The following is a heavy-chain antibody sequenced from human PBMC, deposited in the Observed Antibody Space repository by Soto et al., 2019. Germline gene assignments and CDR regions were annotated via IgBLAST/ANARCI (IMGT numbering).Heavy chain of an antibody. J-gene: IGHJ2*01. Sequence: SMKVSCKASGGTFSSYAISWVRQAPGQRLEWMGGIIPIFGTTNYAQKFQGRVTITADESTSTAYMELNSLRSEDTAVYYCARVVTVVKSFHYWYFDLWGRGTLVTVSS. CDR1: GGTFSSYA. D-gene: IGHD2-15*01. CDR2: IIPIFGTT. V-gene: IGHV1-69*13. CDR3: ARVVTVVKSFHYWYFDL.